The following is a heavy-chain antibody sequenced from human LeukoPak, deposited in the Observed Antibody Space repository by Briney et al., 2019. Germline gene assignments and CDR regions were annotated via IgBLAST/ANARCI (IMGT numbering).Heavy chain of an antibody. CDR3: ARNDFWSGYRMDV. D-gene: IGHD3-3*01. CDR2: IYYSGRT. J-gene: IGHJ6*04. CDR1: GGSISSYY. V-gene: IGHV4-59*01. Sequence: SETLSLTCTVSGGSISSYYWSWIRQPPGKGLEWIGYIYYSGRTNYNPSLKSRVTISVDTSKNQFSLKLSSVTAADTAVYYCARNDFWSGYRMDVWGKGTTVTVSS.